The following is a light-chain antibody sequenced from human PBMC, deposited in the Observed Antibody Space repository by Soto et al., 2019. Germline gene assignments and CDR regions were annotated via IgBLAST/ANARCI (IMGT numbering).Light chain of an antibody. Sequence: DIQMTQSPSSVSASVGDRVTITCRASQGIASWLAWYRQKPGEAPKLLIYASSSLQSGVPSRFSGSGSGTDFTLTISSLQPEDFATYYCQQYTNTNNPWMFGQGTKVEI. V-gene: IGKV1-12*01. CDR2: ASS. CDR1: QGIASW. CDR3: QQYTNTNNPWM. J-gene: IGKJ1*01.